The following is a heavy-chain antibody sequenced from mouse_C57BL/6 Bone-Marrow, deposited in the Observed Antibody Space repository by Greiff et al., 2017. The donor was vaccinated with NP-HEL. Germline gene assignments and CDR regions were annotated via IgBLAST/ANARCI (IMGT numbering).Heavy chain of an antibody. CDR3: ARPYGSSLYAMDY. J-gene: IGHJ4*01. D-gene: IGHD1-1*01. CDR2: INPNNGGT. Sequence: EVQLQQSGPELVKPGASVKIPCKASGYTFTDYNMDWVKQSHGKSLEWIGDINPNNGGTIYNQKFKGKATLTVDKSSSTAYMELRSLTSEDTAVYYCARPYGSSLYAMDYWGQGTSVTVSS. V-gene: IGHV1-18*01. CDR1: GYTFTDYN.